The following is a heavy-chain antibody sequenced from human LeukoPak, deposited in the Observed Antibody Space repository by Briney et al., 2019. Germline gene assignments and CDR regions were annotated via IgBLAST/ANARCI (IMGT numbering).Heavy chain of an antibody. CDR1: GYTFTSYG. CDR3: ARYGDPPYYYYGMDV. CDR2: MNPNSGNT. J-gene: IGHJ6*02. D-gene: IGHD4-17*01. Sequence: ASVKVSCKASGYTFTSYGISWVRQATGQGLEWMGWMNPNSGNTGYAQKFQGRVTMTRNTSISTAYMELSSLRSEDTAVYYCARYGDPPYYYYGMDVWGQGTTVTVSS. V-gene: IGHV1-8*02.